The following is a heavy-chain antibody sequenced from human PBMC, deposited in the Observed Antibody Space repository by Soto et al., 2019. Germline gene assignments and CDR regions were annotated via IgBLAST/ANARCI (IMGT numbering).Heavy chain of an antibody. J-gene: IGHJ5*02. V-gene: IGHV3-30*04. CDR3: ARGRFSTALYAGFDP. Sequence: VGSLRLSCAASGFTFTSYAMHLVRQAPGKGLEWVAAISYHGRDEYYADSVKGRFSISRDNSKNTLNLPMHSLRAEDTAVYYCARGRFSTALYAGFDPWGQGTLVTVSS. CDR1: GFTFTSYA. CDR2: ISYHGRDE. D-gene: IGHD2-2*01.